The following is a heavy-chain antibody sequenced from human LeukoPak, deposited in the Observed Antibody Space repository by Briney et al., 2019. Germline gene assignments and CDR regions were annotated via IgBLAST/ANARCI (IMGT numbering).Heavy chain of an antibody. CDR2: IKKDGREK. CDR3: ARDGATVTTPNYYGMDV. V-gene: IGHV3-7*01. CDR1: GFTFSNYW. D-gene: IGHD4-17*01. J-gene: IGHJ6*02. Sequence: GGSLRLSCAASGFTFSNYWMSWVRQAPGKGREWVANIKKDGREKYYVDSVKGRFTISRDNAKNSLYLQMNSLRVEDTAVYYCARDGATVTTPNYYGMDVWGQGTTVTVSS.